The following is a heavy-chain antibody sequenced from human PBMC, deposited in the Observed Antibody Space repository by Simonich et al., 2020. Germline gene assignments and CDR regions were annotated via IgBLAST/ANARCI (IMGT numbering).Heavy chain of an antibody. V-gene: IGHV1-2*02. CDR3: AIYSPSIAARPYWYFDL. D-gene: IGHD6-6*01. CDR2: INPKGGAQ. J-gene: IGHJ2*01. Sequence: QVQLVQSGAEVKKPGVSVKVLCKSSGSNLHTSHWTWVRQAPAEAQMSPGAAFEGMGGINPKGGAQHYAQEFNVGIPVTRDSSIRAAYMELSRLRSDDTAFYYCAIYSPSIAARPYWYFDLWGRGTLVTVSS. CDR1: GSNLHTSH.